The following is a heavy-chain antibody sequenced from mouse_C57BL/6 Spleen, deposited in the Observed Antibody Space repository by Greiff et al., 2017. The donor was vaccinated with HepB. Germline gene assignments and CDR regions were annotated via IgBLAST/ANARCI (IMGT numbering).Heavy chain of an antibody. CDR3: ARSPMITRYFDV. D-gene: IGHD2-4*01. CDR1: GYTFTDYY. Sequence: EVQLQQSGPELVKPGASVKISCKASGYTFTDYYMNWVKQSHGKSLEWIGDINPNNGGTSYNQKFKGKATLTVDKSSSTAYMELRSLTSEDSAVYYCARSPMITRYFDVWGTGTTVTVSS. V-gene: IGHV1-26*01. J-gene: IGHJ1*03. CDR2: INPNNGGT.